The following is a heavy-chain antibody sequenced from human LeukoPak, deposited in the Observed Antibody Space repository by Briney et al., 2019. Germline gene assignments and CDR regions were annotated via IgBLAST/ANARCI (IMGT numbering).Heavy chain of an antibody. V-gene: IGHV4-59*08. D-gene: IGHD3-3*01. CDR2: INYSGST. CDR3: ARHDGEWLLRENYFDY. Sequence: SETLSLTCTVSGGSISSYYWSWIRQPPGKGLEWIGYINYSGSTNYNPSLKSRVTISVDTSKNQFSLKLSSVTAADTAVYYCARHDGEWLLRENYFDYWGQGTLVTVSS. J-gene: IGHJ4*02. CDR1: GGSISSYY.